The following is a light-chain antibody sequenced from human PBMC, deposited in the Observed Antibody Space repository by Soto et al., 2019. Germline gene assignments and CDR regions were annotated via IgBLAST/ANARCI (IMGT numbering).Light chain of an antibody. J-gene: IGKJ2*02. CDR3: QQYDSYKGT. Sequence: DIQVTQSPSTLSASVGDTVTITCRASQSISTWLAWYRQKAGKAPELLIFEASYLRSGVPSRFSGSGSGTDFTLTISGLQPDDIATYYCQQYDSYKGTFGQGTTLDIK. V-gene: IGKV1-5*01. CDR1: QSISTW. CDR2: EAS.